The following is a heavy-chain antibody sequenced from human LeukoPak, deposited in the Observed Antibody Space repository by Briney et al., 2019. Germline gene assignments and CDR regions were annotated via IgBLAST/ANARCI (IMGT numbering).Heavy chain of an antibody. D-gene: IGHD3-9*01. V-gene: IGHV3-23*01. CDR3: AKCARVDWLPIDY. CDR2: ISGSGGST. J-gene: IGHJ4*02. CDR1: RFTFSNYA. Sequence: GGSLRLSCAASRFTFSNYAMSWVRQAPGDGLGWVSGISGSGGSTYYADSVKGRFTISRDNSKNTLYLQMNSLRAEDTAVYYCAKCARVDWLPIDYWGQGTLVTVSS.